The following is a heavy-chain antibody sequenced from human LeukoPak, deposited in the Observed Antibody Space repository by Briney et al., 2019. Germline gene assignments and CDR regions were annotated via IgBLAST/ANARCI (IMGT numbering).Heavy chain of an antibody. CDR2: IYYTGNT. J-gene: IGHJ4*02. V-gene: IGHV4-39*07. D-gene: IGHD5-12*01. Sequence: SETLSLTCSVSGDSITGYYWGWIRQPPGKGLEWIGNIYYTGNTYYNSSLKSRVTISLDTSKNQFSLNLSSVTAADTAVYYCARGRSGYEPLDYWGQGTLVTVSS. CDR3: ARGRSGYEPLDY. CDR1: GDSITGYY.